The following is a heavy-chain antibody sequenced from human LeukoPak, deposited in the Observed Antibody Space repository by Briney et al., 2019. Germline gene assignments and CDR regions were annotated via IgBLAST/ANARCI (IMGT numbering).Heavy chain of an antibody. CDR2: IHSSDSYI. Sequence: GGSLRLSCAASGFTFNSYYMNWVRQAPGKGLEWVSSIHSSDSYINYADSVRGRFTISRDNSKNTLYLQMNSLRAEDTAVYYCANPPYYDFWSGYFIPDYYYYGMDVWGQGTTVTVSS. CDR3: ANPPYYDFWSGYFIPDYYYYGMDV. CDR1: GFTFNSYY. J-gene: IGHJ6*02. V-gene: IGHV3-21*04. D-gene: IGHD3-3*01.